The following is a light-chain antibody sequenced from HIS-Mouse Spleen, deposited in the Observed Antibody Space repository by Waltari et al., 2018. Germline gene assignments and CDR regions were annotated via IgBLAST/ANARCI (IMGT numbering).Light chain of an antibody. CDR2: DDS. Sequence: SYVLTQPPSVSVAPGKTARITFGGNNIGSKSVHWYQQKPGQAPVLVVYDDSDRPSGIPERFSGSSSGTTVTLTISGVQAEDEADYYCQSADSSGTYVVFGGGTKLTVL. CDR1: NIGSKS. V-gene: IGLV3-21*03. J-gene: IGLJ2*01. CDR3: QSADSSGTYVV.